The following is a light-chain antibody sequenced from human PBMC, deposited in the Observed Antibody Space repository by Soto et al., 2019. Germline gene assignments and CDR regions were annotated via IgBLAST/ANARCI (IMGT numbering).Light chain of an antibody. CDR1: QSISSW. CDR2: DAS. Sequence: DIQMTQSPSTLSASVGDRVTITCRASQSISSWLAWYQQKPGKAPNLLIFDASSLESGVPSRFSGSGSGTEFTLTISSLQPDDFATYYCQQYITYSRTFGQGTKVEIK. V-gene: IGKV1-5*01. J-gene: IGKJ1*01. CDR3: QQYITYSRT.